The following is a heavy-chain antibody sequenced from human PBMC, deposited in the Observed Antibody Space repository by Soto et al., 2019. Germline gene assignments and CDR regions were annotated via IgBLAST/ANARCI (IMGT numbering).Heavy chain of an antibody. CDR2: ISYDGSNK. CDR1: GFTFSSYG. V-gene: IGHV3-30*18. J-gene: IGHJ3*01. Sequence: GGSLRLFCAAFGFTFSSYGMHRVRQAPGKGLEWVSFISYDGSNKYYADSVRGRFAISRDNSKNTLYLQMNSLGPVDTAVYYCPKAPGIAARTDAFEAWGQGTMVPVSS. CDR3: PKAPGIAARTDAFEA. D-gene: IGHD6-6*01.